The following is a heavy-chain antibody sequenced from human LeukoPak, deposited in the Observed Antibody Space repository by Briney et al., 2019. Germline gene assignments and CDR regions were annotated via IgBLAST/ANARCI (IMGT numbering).Heavy chain of an antibody. CDR3: AKSYDFWSGYLVEETYNWFDP. CDR2: IYTSGST. CDR1: GGSISSYY. V-gene: IGHV4-4*07. Sequence: TSETLSLTCTVSGGSISSYYWSWIRQPAGKGLEWIGRIYTSGSTNYNPSLKSRVTMSVDTSKNQFSLKLSSVTAADTAVYYCAKSYDFWSGYLVEETYNWFDPWGQGTLVTVSS. J-gene: IGHJ5*02. D-gene: IGHD3-3*01.